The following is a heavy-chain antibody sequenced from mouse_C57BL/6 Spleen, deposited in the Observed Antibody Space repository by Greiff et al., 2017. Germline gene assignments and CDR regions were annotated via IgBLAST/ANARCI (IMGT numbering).Heavy chain of an antibody. CDR3: TYDSHGYFDV. D-gene: IGHD1-1*01. V-gene: IGHV1-15*01. Sequence: QVQLQQSGAELVRPGASVTLSCKASGYTFTDYEMHWVKQTPVHGLEWIGAIDPETGGTAYNQKFKGKAILTADKSSSTAYMELRSLDSEDSAVYYCTYDSHGYFDVWGTGTTVTVSS. J-gene: IGHJ1*03. CDR2: IDPETGGT. CDR1: GYTFTDYE.